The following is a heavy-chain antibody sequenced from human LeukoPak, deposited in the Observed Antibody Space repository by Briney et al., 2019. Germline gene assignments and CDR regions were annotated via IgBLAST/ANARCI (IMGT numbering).Heavy chain of an antibody. CDR3: TRDRWGGGCTSRGMDV. Sequence: GRSLRLSCTASGFTFGDYAISRVRQAPVKGLEWLGFIRSKDNDGTTAYAASVEGRFIIPRDESKSIAYLQMNDLKTEDTAVYYCTRDRWGGGCTSRGMDVCGKGTTVTISS. V-gene: IGHV3-49*04. J-gene: IGHJ6*04. CDR2: IRSKDNDGTT. CDR1: GFTFGDYA. D-gene: IGHD6-19*01.